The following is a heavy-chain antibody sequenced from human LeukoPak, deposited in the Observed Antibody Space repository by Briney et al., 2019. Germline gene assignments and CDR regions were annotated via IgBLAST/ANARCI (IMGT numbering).Heavy chain of an antibody. D-gene: IGHD3-16*01. CDR3: AALWEGGY. J-gene: IGHJ4*02. Sequence: PGGSLRLSCEGSGFTFSNYWMGWVRQAPGKGLQWVANIKTDGSEKYYVDSVKGRFTISRDNAENSLLLQMNSLRAEDTAVYYCAALWEGGYWGQGTLVTVSS. V-gene: IGHV3-7*01. CDR2: IKTDGSEK. CDR1: GFTFSNYW.